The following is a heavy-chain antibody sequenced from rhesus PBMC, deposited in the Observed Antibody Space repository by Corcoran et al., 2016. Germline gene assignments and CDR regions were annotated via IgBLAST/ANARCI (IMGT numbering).Heavy chain of an antibody. D-gene: IGHD6-13*01. J-gene: IGHJ3*01. CDR2: IYGSSGST. V-gene: IGHV4-76*01. CDR3: AGHIAAGLAFDF. Sequence: QVQLQESGPGVVKPSETLSLTCAVSGYSISSGYDWSWIRQPPGKGLEWIGYIYGSSGSTNYNPSLKNRVTISKDTSKNQFSLQLSSVTAADTAVYYCAGHIAAGLAFDFWGQGLRVTVSS. CDR1: GYSISSGYD.